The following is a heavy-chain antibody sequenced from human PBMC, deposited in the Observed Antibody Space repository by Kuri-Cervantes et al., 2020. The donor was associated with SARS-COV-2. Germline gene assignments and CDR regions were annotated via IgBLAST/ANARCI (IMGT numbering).Heavy chain of an antibody. CDR2: IKQDGSEK. CDR3: ARAVLGVVAYFDY. CDR1: GFTFSSYW. J-gene: IGHJ4*02. D-gene: IGHD3-3*01. V-gene: IGHV3-7*04. Sequence: GGSLKISCAASGFTFSSYWMSWVRQAPGKGLEWVANIKQDGSEKYYVDSVKGRFTISRDNAKNSLYLQMNSLRAEDTAVYYCARAVLGVVAYFDYWGQGTLVTVSS.